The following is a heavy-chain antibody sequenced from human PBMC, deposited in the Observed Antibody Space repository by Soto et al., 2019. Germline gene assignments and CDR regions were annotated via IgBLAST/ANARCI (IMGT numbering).Heavy chain of an antibody. V-gene: IGHV1-3*01. CDR2: MHAGNGNT. Sequence: QVQLVQSGAEVKKPGASVKVSCKASGYSFTSYAMHWVRQAPGQRLEWMGWMHAGNGNTKYSQTFQGRVTITRDTSATTAYLDLSSLRSEDTAVYYCVVVPAAINWGQGTLVTVSS. D-gene: IGHD2-2*01. CDR3: VVVPAAIN. J-gene: IGHJ4*02. CDR1: GYSFTSYA.